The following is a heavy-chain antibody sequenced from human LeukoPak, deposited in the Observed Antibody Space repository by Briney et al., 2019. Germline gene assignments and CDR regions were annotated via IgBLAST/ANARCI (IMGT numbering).Heavy chain of an antibody. CDR2: MSYDGSNE. V-gene: IGHV3-30*04. D-gene: IGHD3-10*01. CDR3: AREGDYYGSGSYYNSPVDY. J-gene: IGHJ4*02. CDR1: GFTFSSYA. Sequence: PGRSLRLSCAASGFTFSSYAMHWVRQAPGKGLEWVAVMSYDGSNEYYADSVKGRFTIFRDSSKSTLYLQMNSLRAEDTALYYCAREGDYYGSGSYYNSPVDYRGQGTLVTVSS.